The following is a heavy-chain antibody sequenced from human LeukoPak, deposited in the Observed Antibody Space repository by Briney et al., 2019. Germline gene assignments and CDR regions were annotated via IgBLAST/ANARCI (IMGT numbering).Heavy chain of an antibody. D-gene: IGHD4-17*01. J-gene: IGHJ6*02. CDR3: AKGHPDYGDYGYYGMDV. CDR2: ISGSGGST. Sequence: GGSLRLSCAASGFTFSSYEMNWVRQAPGKGLEWVSAISGSGGSTYYADSVKGRFTISRDNSKNTLYLQMNSLRAEDTAVYYCAKGHPDYGDYGYYGMDVWGQGTTVTVSS. CDR1: GFTFSSYE. V-gene: IGHV3-23*01.